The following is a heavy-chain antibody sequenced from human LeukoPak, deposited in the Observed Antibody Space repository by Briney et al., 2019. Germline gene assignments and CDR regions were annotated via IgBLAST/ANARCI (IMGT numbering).Heavy chain of an antibody. D-gene: IGHD2/OR15-2a*01. J-gene: IGHJ4*02. Sequence: ASVKASCKASGYIFTSYYMHWVRQAPGQGLEWMGIINPSGGSTSYTQKFQGRVTMTRDTSTTTVYMELSSLRSQDTAVYYCARHKEVGDYYYFDYWGQGTLVTVSS. CDR1: GYIFTSYY. V-gene: IGHV1-46*01. CDR3: ARHKEVGDYYYFDY. CDR2: INPSGGST.